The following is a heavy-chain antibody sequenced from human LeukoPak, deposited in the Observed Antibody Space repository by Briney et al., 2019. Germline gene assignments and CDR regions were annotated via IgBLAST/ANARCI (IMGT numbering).Heavy chain of an antibody. V-gene: IGHV3-30-3*01. CDR2: ISYDVSNK. Sequence: GGSLRLSCAASGFTFSSYAMHWVRQAPGKGLEWVAVISYDVSNKYYADSVKGRFTISRDNSKNTLYLQMNSLRAEDTAVYYCARGVRDVLQALTAGYYFDYWGQGTLVTVSS. D-gene: IGHD5-24*01. CDR1: GFTFSSYA. CDR3: ARGVRDVLQALTAGYYFDY. J-gene: IGHJ4*02.